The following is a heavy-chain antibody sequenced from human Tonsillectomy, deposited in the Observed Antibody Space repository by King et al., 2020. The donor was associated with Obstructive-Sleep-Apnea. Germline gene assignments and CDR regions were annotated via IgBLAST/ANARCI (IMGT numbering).Heavy chain of an antibody. D-gene: IGHD6-19*01. CDR3: AKDLSSGWYVGGNDY. V-gene: IGHV3-30*02. CDR2: IRYDGSNK. J-gene: IGHJ4*02. Sequence: QLVQSGGGVVQPGRSPRLSCAASGFTFSSYGMHWVRQAPGKGLEWVAFIRYDGSNKYYADSVKGRFTISRDNSKNTLYLQMNSLRAEDTAVYYCAKDLSSGWYVGGNDYWGQGTLVTVSS. CDR1: GFTFSSYG.